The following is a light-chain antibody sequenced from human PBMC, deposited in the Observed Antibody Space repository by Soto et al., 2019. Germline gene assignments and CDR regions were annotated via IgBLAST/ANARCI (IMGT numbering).Light chain of an antibody. CDR1: SSDVGGYNY. CDR3: SSYAGGNEV. J-gene: IGLJ1*01. Sequence: QSALTQPPSASGSPGQSVTISCTGTSSDVGGYNYVSWYQQHPGKAPKLMIFEVSKRPSGVPDRFSGSKSGNTASLTVSGLQAEDEADYYCSSYAGGNEVFGTGTKVHRP. V-gene: IGLV2-8*01. CDR2: EVS.